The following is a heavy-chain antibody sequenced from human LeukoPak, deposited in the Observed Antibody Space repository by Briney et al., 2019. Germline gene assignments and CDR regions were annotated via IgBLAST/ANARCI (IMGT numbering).Heavy chain of an antibody. CDR2: INHSGSS. V-gene: IGHV4-34*01. Sequence: SETLSLTCAVYVGSFSGYYWSWIRQPPGKGLEWIGEINHSGSSNYNPSLKSRVSISVDTSKNQFSLKLSSVTAADTAVYYCARGYYGGTFDYWGQGTLVTVSS. J-gene: IGHJ4*02. D-gene: IGHD4-23*01. CDR1: VGSFSGYY. CDR3: ARGYYGGTFDY.